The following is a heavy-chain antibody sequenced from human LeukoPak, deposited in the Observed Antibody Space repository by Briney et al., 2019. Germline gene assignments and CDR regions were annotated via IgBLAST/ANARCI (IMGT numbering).Heavy chain of an antibody. V-gene: IGHV4-39*07. CDR3: ARPGDYYDSSGYGAFDI. J-gene: IGHJ3*02. Sequence: PSETLSLTCTVSGGSISSSSYFWGWIRQPPGKGLEWIGSIYYSGSTYYNPSLKSRVTISVDTSKNQFSLKLSSVTAADTAVYYCARPGDYYDSSGYGAFDIWGQGTMVTVSS. D-gene: IGHD3-22*01. CDR2: IYYSGST. CDR1: GGSISSSSYF.